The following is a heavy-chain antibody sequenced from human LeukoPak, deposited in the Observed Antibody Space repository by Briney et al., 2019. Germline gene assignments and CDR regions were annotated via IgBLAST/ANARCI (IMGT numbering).Heavy chain of an antibody. CDR2: ISYDGSKK. CDR3: ARDSSWVAAMDPNYQYSYLDF. J-gene: IGHJ6*03. Sequence: GGSLRLSCAASGFTFSRHPMHWVRRAPGKGLEWVAIISYDGSKKFFADSVKGRFTVSSDNSKNTMYLQMNSLRPEDTAVYYCARDSSWVAAMDPNYQYSYLDFWGKGTSVTVSS. D-gene: IGHD5-18*01. CDR1: GFTFSRHP. V-gene: IGHV3-30*04.